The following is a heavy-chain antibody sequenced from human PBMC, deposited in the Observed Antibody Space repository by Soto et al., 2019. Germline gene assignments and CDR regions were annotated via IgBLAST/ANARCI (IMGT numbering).Heavy chain of an antibody. Sequence: GSGPTLVNPTQTLTLTCTFSGFSLSTSGMCVSWIRQPPGKALEWLALIDWDDDKYYSTSLKTRLTISKDTSKNQVVLTMTNMDPVDTATYYCARIQGSSSWYYGMDVWGQGATVTVSS. CDR2: IDWDDDK. V-gene: IGHV2-70*01. CDR1: GFSLSTSGMC. J-gene: IGHJ6*02. D-gene: IGHD6-13*01. CDR3: ARIQGSSSWYYGMDV.